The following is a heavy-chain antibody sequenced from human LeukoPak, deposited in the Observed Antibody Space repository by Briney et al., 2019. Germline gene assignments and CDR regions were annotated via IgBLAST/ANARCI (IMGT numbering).Heavy chain of an antibody. CDR3: ARRANSGFDAFDI. J-gene: IGHJ3*02. V-gene: IGHV4-59*01. CDR2: IYYSGST. Sequence: PSETLSLTCTVSGGSISSYYWSWIRQPPGKGLEWIGYIYYSGSTNYNPSLKSRVTISVDTSKNQFSLKLSSVTAADTAVYYCARRANSGFDAFDIWGQGTMVTVSS. D-gene: IGHD3-22*01. CDR1: GGSISSYY.